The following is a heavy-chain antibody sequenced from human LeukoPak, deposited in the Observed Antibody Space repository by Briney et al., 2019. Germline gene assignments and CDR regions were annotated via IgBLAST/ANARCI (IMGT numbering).Heavy chain of an antibody. J-gene: IGHJ6*04. CDR1: VASPSAYA. Sequence: PGGSLRVSSAAPVASPSAYAMCFGRQAPGKGLEWVAFIRYDGSNKYYADSVKGRFTISRDNSTNTLYLQMKSLRAEATAVYYCTAVEVSALLYCHDQLHDWGKGATVTVSS. V-gene: IGHV3-30*02. CDR3: TAVEVSALLYCHDQLHD. D-gene: IGHD1-7*01. CDR2: IRYDGSNK.